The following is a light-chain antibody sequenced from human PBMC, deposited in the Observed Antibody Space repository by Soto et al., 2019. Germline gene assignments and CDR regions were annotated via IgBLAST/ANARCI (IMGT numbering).Light chain of an antibody. CDR3: TSFTSSTTYV. CDR2: EVS. Sequence: QSCLTQPAAVSFSPGHSITISCTGTSSDVGGYNYVCWYQHHPGKAPKLIISEVSNRPSGVSDRFSGSKSGNTASLAISGLQPEDEADYYCTSFTSSTTYVFGTGTKVTVL. V-gene: IGLV2-14*01. J-gene: IGLJ1*01. CDR1: SSDVGGYNY.